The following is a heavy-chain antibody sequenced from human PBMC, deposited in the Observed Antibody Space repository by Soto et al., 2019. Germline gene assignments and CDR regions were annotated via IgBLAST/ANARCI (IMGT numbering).Heavy chain of an antibody. CDR1: GGSFSCYY. V-gene: IGHV4-34*01. J-gene: IGHJ6*02. Sequence: SETLSLTCAVYGGSFSCYYWSWIRQPPGKGLEWIGEINHSGSTNYNPSLKSRVTISVDTSKNQFSLKLSSVTAADTAVYYCARGGTDYGDYEPYYYYGMDVWGQGTTVTVSS. CDR2: INHSGST. CDR3: ARGGTDYGDYEPYYYYGMDV. D-gene: IGHD4-17*01.